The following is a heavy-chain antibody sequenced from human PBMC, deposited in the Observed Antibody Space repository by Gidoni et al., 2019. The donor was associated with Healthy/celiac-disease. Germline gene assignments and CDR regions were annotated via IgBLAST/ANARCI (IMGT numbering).Heavy chain of an antibody. Sequence: QLQLQESGPGLLKPSETMSLTCTVPGGSISSSSYYWVGIRQPPGKGLEWIGSIYYSGSTYYNPSLKSRVTISVDTSKNQFSLKLSSVTAADTAVYYCASGNHIAAAGPNFDYWGQGTLVTVSS. J-gene: IGHJ4*02. D-gene: IGHD6-13*01. CDR3: ASGNHIAAAGPNFDY. CDR2: IYYSGST. CDR1: GGSISSSSYY. V-gene: IGHV4-39*01.